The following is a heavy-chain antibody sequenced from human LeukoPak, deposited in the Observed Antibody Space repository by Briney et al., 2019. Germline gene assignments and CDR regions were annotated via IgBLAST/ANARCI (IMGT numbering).Heavy chain of an antibody. CDR1: GFTASSKY. J-gene: IGHJ4*02. CDR3: ATDLLTGSNKLFDY. Sequence: GGSLILSCAASGFTASSKYMSWVRQAPGKGLEWVSVIYTGGSTHYADSVKGRFSISRDNSKNTLHLQMDSLRDEDTAVYYCATDLLTGSNKLFDYWGQGTLVTVSS. D-gene: IGHD3-9*01. CDR2: IYTGGST. V-gene: IGHV3-66*01.